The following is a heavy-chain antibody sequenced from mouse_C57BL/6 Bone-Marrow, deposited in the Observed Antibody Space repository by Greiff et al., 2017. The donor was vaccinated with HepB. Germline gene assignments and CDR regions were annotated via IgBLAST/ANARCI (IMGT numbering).Heavy chain of an antibody. CDR3: ARHYYGSSPLYYFDY. Sequence: QVQLQQPGAELVMPGASVKLSCKASGYTFTSYWMHWVKQRPGQGLEWIGEIDPSDSYTNYNQKFKGKATLTVDTSSSTAYMQLSSLTSEDSAVYYCARHYYGSSPLYYFDYWGQGTTLTVSS. J-gene: IGHJ2*01. CDR2: IDPSDSYT. D-gene: IGHD1-1*01. V-gene: IGHV1-69*01. CDR1: GYTFTSYW.